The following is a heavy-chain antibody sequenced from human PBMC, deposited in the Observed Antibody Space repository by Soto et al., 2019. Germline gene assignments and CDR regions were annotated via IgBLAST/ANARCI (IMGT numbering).Heavy chain of an antibody. Sequence: QVQLVESGGGVVQPGRSLRLSCAASGFTFSSFPMHWVRQAPGKGLEWVALMSYDGSNKYYADSVKGRFTISRDNSKNTLYLQMNSLRGEDTAVYYCARGNFVAVDIGWLDPWGQGTLVTVSS. V-gene: IGHV3-30-3*01. CDR3: ARGNFVAVDIGWLDP. CDR2: MSYDGSNK. J-gene: IGHJ5*02. D-gene: IGHD5-12*01. CDR1: GFTFSSFP.